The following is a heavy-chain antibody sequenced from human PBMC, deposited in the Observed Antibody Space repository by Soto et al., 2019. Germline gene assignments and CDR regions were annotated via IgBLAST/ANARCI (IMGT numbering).Heavy chain of an antibody. CDR3: VRSFGVAAAGPFDY. Sequence: SETLSLTCTVSGGSISSYAYYWTWIRQHPGKGLEWIGYIYYSGSTYYNPSLKSRVSISVDTSKNQFSLKLSSVTAADTAVYYCVRSFGVAAAGPFDYWGQGTLVTVSS. CDR2: IYYSGST. CDR1: GGSISSYAYY. J-gene: IGHJ4*02. V-gene: IGHV4-31*03. D-gene: IGHD6-13*01.